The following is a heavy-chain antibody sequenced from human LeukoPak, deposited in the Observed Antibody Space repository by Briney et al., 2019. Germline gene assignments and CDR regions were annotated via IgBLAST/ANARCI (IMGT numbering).Heavy chain of an antibody. Sequence: GGSLRLSCAASGFTFSSSWMTWVRQAPGKGLEWVANIKQDGGEKYYVDSVKGRFTISRDNAKNSLYLQMNSLRAEDTAVYYCTRDLYNSASKWGQGTLVTVSP. CDR1: GFTFSSSW. CDR2: IKQDGGEK. J-gene: IGHJ4*02. CDR3: TRDLYNSASK. D-gene: IGHD6-25*01. V-gene: IGHV3-7*03.